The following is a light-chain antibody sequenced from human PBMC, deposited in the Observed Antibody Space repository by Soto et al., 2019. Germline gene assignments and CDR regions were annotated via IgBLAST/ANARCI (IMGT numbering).Light chain of an antibody. CDR2: DAS. CDR1: QSVTDF. CDR3: QQRSGWPPLT. J-gene: IGKJ4*01. V-gene: IGKV3-11*01. Sequence: EIVLTQSPATLSLSPGERATLSCRASQSVTDFSAWYQQKPGQAPRLLIYDASNRATGVPARFSGSGSGTDFTLTISSLEPEDSAVYYCQQRSGWPPLTFGGGTKVDIK.